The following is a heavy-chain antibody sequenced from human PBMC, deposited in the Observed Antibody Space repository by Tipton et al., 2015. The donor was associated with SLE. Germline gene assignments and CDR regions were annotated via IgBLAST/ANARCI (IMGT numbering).Heavy chain of an antibody. V-gene: IGHV4-34*01. CDR3: ARVGYSNYMDV. D-gene: IGHD4-11*01. CDR1: GGSFRSDY. CDR2: INDSGST. J-gene: IGHJ6*03. Sequence: TLXLTCALAGGSFRSDYWSWIRQPPGKGLEWIGEINDSGSTNYNPSLKSRVTISVDTSKNQFSLKLSSVTAADTAVYYCARVGYSNYMDVWGKGTTVTVSS.